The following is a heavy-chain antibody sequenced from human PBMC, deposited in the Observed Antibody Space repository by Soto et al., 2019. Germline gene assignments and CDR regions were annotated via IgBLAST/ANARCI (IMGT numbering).Heavy chain of an antibody. CDR1: VDTFTFSS. Sequence: QVQLVHSGAEVKRPGSSVKVSCKASVDTFTFSSINWVRQAPGLGLEWMGRSNPILSMSNYAQRFQGRVTMTADKSTSTAYMELSSLRTEDTAIYYCSSSYGSGYRAFDYWGQGALVTVSS. CDR2: SNPILSMS. J-gene: IGHJ4*02. CDR3: SSSYGSGYRAFDY. D-gene: IGHD3-10*01. V-gene: IGHV1-69*02.